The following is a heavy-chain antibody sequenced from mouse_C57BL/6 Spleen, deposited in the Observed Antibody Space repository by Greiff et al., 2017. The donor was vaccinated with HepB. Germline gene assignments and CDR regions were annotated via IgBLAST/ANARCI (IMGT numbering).Heavy chain of an antibody. CDR2: IDPNSGGT. CDR3: ARGDGNFYYYAMDY. D-gene: IGHD2-1*01. Sequence: QVQLQQPGAELVKPGASVKLSCKASGYTFTSYWMHWVKQRPGRGLEWIGRIDPNSGGTKYNEKFKSKATLTVDKPSSTAYMLLSSLTSEDSAVYYCARGDGNFYYYAMDYWGQGTSVTVSS. J-gene: IGHJ4*01. CDR1: GYTFTSYW. V-gene: IGHV1-72*01.